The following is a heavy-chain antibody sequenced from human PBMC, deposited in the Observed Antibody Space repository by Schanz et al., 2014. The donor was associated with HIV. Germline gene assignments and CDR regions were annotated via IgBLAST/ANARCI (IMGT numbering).Heavy chain of an antibody. J-gene: IGHJ4*02. D-gene: IGHD3-10*01. Sequence: VQLLESGGGLVQPGGSLRLSCAASGFTFSSYAMSWVRQAPGKGLEGVTLIWNDGTSKYYADSVKGRFTISRDASKNALYLQMNSLRAEDTAVYYCARDNSGSIDYWGQGTLVTVSS. V-gene: IGHV3-33*08. CDR2: IWNDGTSK. CDR3: ARDNSGSIDY. CDR1: GFTFSSYA.